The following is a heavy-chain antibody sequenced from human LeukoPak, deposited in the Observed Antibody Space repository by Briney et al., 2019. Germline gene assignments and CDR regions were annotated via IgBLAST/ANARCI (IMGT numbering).Heavy chain of an antibody. V-gene: IGHV1-8*01. Sequence: ASVKVSCKASGYTFTSYDINWVRQATGQGLEWMGWMNPNSGNTGYAQKFQGRVTMTRNTSISTAYMELSSLRSEDTAVYYCARGYVVRGVRRGFDPWGQGTLVTVSS. CDR2: MNPNSGNT. D-gene: IGHD3-10*01. CDR1: GYTFTSYD. J-gene: IGHJ5*02. CDR3: ARGYVVRGVRRGFDP.